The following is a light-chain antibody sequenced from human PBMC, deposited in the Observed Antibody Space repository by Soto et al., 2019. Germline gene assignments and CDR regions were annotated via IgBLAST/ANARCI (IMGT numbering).Light chain of an antibody. J-gene: IGKJ4*01. V-gene: IGKV1-6*01. CDR1: QGIRHD. Sequence: AIEMTQSPSSLSVSVGDRVTITFRAIQGIRHDLGWYQQKPGKAPELLIYAASILQSGVPSRFSGSGSGTDFTLTITSLQPEDFAIYYCLQDYTYPRTFGGGTKVDIK. CDR3: LQDYTYPRT. CDR2: AAS.